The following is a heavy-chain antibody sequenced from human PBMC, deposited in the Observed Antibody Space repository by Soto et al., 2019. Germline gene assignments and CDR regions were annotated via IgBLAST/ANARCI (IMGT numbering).Heavy chain of an antibody. D-gene: IGHD3-9*01. J-gene: IGHJ5*02. CDR3: ARVPPGYDFGP. V-gene: IGHV4-4*02. CDR1: CGSITNLNW. CDR2: IYHLGST. Sequence: SETLPLTWAVSCGSITNLNWWLRVRQPPGKGLEWIGEIYHLGSTHYNPSPQSRVTISVDKSKNQFSLKMYSVTAADTAVYYCARVPPGYDFGPWGQGTLVTVSS.